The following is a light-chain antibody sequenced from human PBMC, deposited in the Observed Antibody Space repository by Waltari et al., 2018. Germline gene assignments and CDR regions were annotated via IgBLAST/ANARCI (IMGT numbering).Light chain of an antibody. V-gene: IGLV2-23*02. Sequence: QSALTQPASVSGSPGQSITISCTGTSSDVGGYSIVSWYQQHPGKAPKLMIYAVTKRPSGVSHRFSGSKSGNTASLTISGLQTEDEADYYCCSYAGSTTSSVVFGTGTKVIVL. J-gene: IGLJ1*01. CDR1: SSDVGGYSI. CDR3: CSYAGSTTSSVV. CDR2: AVT.